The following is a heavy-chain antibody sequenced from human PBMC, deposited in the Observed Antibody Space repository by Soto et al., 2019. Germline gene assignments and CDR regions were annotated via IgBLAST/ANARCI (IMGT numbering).Heavy chain of an antibody. J-gene: IGHJ4*01. Sequence: GGSLRLSCAASGFTFSSYGMNWLRQAPGKGLEWLSYISASSFTILYADSVRGRFTISRDNAKNSLYLEMTSLGAEDTAVYYCETSSDYFNFWGHGTLVSVSS. D-gene: IGHD3-22*01. CDR3: ETSSDYFNF. CDR1: GFTFSSYG. V-gene: IGHV3-48*01. CDR2: ISASSFTI.